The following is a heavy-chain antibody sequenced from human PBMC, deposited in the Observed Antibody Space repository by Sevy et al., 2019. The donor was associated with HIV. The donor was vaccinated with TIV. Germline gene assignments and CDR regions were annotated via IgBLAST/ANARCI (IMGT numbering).Heavy chain of an antibody. CDR3: ARDLYGSGSYYGWGFDY. CDR1: GFTVSSNY. J-gene: IGHJ4*02. V-gene: IGHV3-66*02. CDR2: IYSGGST. Sequence: GGSLRLSCAASGFTVSSNYMSWVRQAPGKGLEWVSVIYSGGSTYYADSVKGRFTISRDNPKNTLYLQMNSLRAEDTAVYYCARDLYGSGSYYGWGFDYWGQGTLVTVSS. D-gene: IGHD3-10*01.